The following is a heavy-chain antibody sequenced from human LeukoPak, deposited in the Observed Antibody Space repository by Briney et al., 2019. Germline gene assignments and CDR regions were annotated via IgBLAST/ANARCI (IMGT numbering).Heavy chain of an antibody. V-gene: IGHV4-59*08. J-gene: IGHJ4*02. CDR1: GGSISNYY. Sequence: PSETLTLTCTVSGGSISNYYWSWIRRSPEKGLEWIGYIHDSGSTNYNPSLKSRVTISVDTSNNHFSLKLSSVTAADTAVYYCAKLDAAAGRYLQFFYWGQGTLVTVSS. CDR3: AKLDAAAGRYLQFFY. CDR2: IHDSGST. D-gene: IGHD5-24*01.